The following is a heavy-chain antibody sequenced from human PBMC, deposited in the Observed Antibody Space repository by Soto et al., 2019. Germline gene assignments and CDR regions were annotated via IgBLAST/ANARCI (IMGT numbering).Heavy chain of an antibody. V-gene: IGHV3-23*01. CDR1: GFTFSSYA. D-gene: IGHD4-4*01. Sequence: EVPLLESGGCLVQPGGSLRLSCAASGFTFSSYAMSWVRQAPGKGLEWVSAISGSGGRTYYADSVKGRITVSRDNSKNTLYLQMNRLRAEDMAVYDCAKDAGNSTRFFDYWGQGTLVTVSS. CDR2: ISGSGGRT. J-gene: IGHJ4*02. CDR3: AKDAGNSTRFFDY.